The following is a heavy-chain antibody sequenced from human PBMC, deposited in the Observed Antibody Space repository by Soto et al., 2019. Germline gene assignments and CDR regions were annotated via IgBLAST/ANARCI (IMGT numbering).Heavy chain of an antibody. CDR1: GGSIRSNNR. V-gene: IGHV4-4*02. Sequence: PSETLSLTCAVSGGSIRSNNRWSWVRQPPGKGLEWIGEIFHSGSTLYNPSLRGRLTLSADTSRNQLSLYLTSVTAADTAVYYCVRGGIAGHWFDPWGQGILVTVSS. J-gene: IGHJ5*02. D-gene: IGHD2-15*01. CDR3: VRGGIAGHWFDP. CDR2: IFHSGST.